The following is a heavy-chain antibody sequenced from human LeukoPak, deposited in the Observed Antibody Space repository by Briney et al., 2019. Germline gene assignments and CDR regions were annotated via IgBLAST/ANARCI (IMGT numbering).Heavy chain of an antibody. CDR3: AKGGTTVVDY. D-gene: IGHD4-23*01. CDR2: IKQDGTDK. J-gene: IGHJ4*02. Sequence: TGGSLRLSCAGSGFTFSTYWMSWVRQAPGKGLDWVANIKQDGTDKYYVDSVKGRFTISRDNAKNLLYLQMNSLRAEDTAVYYCAKGGTTVVDYWGQGTLVTVSS. V-gene: IGHV3-7*01. CDR1: GFTFSTYW.